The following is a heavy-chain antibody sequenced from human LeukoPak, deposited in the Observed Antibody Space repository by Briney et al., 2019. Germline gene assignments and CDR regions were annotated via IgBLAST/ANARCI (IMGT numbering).Heavy chain of an antibody. CDR3: ARDPSYSNHHNYYYYMDV. V-gene: IGHV4-39*07. D-gene: IGHD4-11*01. J-gene: IGHJ6*03. CDR1: GGSISSSNYY. CDR2: IYYSGST. Sequence: PSETLSLTCTVSGGSISSSNYYWGWIRQPPGKGLKWIGSIYYSGSTYYNPSLKSRVTISVDTSKNQFSLKLSSVTAADTAVYYCARDPSYSNHHNYYYYMDVWGKGTTVTVSS.